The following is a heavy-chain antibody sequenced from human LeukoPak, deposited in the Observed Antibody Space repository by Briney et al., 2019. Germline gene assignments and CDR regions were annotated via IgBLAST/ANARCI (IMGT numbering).Heavy chain of an antibody. D-gene: IGHD4-11*01. J-gene: IGHJ4*02. CDR2: IYWDDDK. CDR1: GFSLSTSGVG. CDR3: ARLTTREYYFDY. V-gene: IGHV2-5*02. Sequence: SGPTLVKPTQTLTLTCTFSGFSLSTSGVGVGWIRQPPGKALEWLALIYWDDDKRYSPSLQSRLTITKDTSKNQVALTMTNMDPVDTATYYCARLTTREYYFDYWGQGTLVTVSS.